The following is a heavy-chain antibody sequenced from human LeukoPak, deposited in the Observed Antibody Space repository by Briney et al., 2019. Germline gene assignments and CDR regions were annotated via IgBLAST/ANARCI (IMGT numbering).Heavy chain of an antibody. D-gene: IGHD3-10*01. CDR1: GGTFSSYA. V-gene: IGHV1-69*13. CDR3: VRSTMVRGVIIPHFDY. J-gene: IGHJ4*02. Sequence: SVKVSCKASGGTFSSYAISWVRQAPGQGLEWMGGIIPIFGTANYAQKFQGRVTITADESTSTAYMELSSLRSEDTAVYYCVRSTMVRGVIIPHFDYWGQGTLVTVSS. CDR2: IIPIFGTA.